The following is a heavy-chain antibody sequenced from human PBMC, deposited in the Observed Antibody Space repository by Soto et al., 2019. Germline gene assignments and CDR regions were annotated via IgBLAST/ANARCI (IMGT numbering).Heavy chain of an antibody. D-gene: IGHD2-21*02. Sequence: EVQLLESGGGLVQPGGSLRLSCAASGFTFSSYVMSWVRQAPGKGLEWVSAISGSGGSTYYADSVKGRFTISRDNSKNTLYLQMNSLRAEDTAVYYCAKDQGAYCGGDCYPRNAFDIWGQGTMVTVSS. CDR3: AKDQGAYCGGDCYPRNAFDI. CDR2: ISGSGGST. CDR1: GFTFSSYV. V-gene: IGHV3-23*01. J-gene: IGHJ3*02.